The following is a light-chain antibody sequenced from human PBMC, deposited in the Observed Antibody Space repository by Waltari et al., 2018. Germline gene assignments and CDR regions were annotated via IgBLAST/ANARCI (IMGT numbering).Light chain of an antibody. CDR2: KVS. J-gene: IGKJ2*01. V-gene: IGKV2-30*02. Sequence: DVVMTQSPLSLPVTLGQTASISCMPSQTLVHRNGKTYLSWFHHRPGQSPRRLIDKVSNRDSGVPDRISGSGSDTDFTLKISRVEAEDVGVYYCLQGTHWPHTFGQGTNLEIK. CDR3: LQGTHWPHT. CDR1: QTLVHRNGKTY.